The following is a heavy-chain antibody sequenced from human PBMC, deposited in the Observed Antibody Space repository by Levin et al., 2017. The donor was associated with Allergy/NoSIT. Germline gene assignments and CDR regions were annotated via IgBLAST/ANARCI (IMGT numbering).Heavy chain of an antibody. CDR1: GFTSGYFA. CDR3: AKKQGGTSGFSFDV. Sequence: GGSLRLSCAASGFTSGYFAMSWVRQTPGKGLEWVSVITGGGFNTYYGDSVKGRFTVSRDNSKNTLYLELNSLRAEDTAVYYCAKKQGGTSGFSFDVWGQGTMVTVSS. CDR2: ITGGGFNT. J-gene: IGHJ3*01. D-gene: IGHD1-1*01. V-gene: IGHV3-23*01.